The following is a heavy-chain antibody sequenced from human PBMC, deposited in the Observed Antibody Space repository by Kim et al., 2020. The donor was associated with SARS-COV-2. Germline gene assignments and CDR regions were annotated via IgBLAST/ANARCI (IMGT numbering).Heavy chain of an antibody. CDR2: TYYRSKWYN. CDR3: ARVWGGNGWPYAFDI. D-gene: IGHD6-19*01. V-gene: IGHV6-1*01. CDR1: GDSVSSNSAA. J-gene: IGHJ3*02. Sequence: SQTLSLSCAISGDSVSSNSAAWNWIRQSPSRGLEWLGRTYYRSKWYNDYAVSVKSRITINPHTSENQFSLQLNSVTPEDTAVYFCARVWGGNGWPYAFDIWGQGTMVTVSS.